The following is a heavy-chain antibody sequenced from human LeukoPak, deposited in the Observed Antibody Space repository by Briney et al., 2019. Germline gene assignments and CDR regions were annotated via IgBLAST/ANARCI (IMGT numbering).Heavy chain of an antibody. J-gene: IGHJ4*02. CDR1: GFTVSRYW. Sequence: PGGSLRLSCAASGFTVSRYWMHWVRQAPGKGLVWVSRIDSDVSSTTYADSAKGRFIISRDNAKNTLYLQMNSLRAEDTAVYYCAKDLVRLWFGELVDYWGQGTLVTVSS. CDR2: IDSDVSST. CDR3: AKDLVRLWFGELVDY. D-gene: IGHD3-10*01. V-gene: IGHV3-74*03.